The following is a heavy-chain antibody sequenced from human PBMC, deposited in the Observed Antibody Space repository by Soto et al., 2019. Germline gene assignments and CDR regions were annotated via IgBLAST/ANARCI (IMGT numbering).Heavy chain of an antibody. J-gene: IGHJ4*02. CDR1: GDTFSNYA. D-gene: IGHD3-22*01. CDR3: ARERSRYDRSGYYRPDY. Sequence: QVQLVQSGAEVKRPGSSVKVSCKASGDTFSNYAISWVRQAPGQGLEWMGGIIPILGTPTYAQKFQGRVTITADRSTSTAYMELSSLTSEDTAVYYCARERSRYDRSGYYRPDYWGQGTLVTVSS. CDR2: IIPILGTP. V-gene: IGHV1-69*06.